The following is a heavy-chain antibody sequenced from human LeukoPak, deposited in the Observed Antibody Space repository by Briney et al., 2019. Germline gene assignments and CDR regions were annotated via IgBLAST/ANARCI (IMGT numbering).Heavy chain of an antibody. CDR3: ARTYYDFWSGYYTDWFDP. CDR2: INPNSGGT. Sequence: ASVKVSCKASGYTFTGYYMHWVRQAPGQGLEWMGRINPNSGGTNYAQKFQGRVTMTRDTSISTAYMEQSRLRSDDTAVYYCARTYYDFWSGYYTDWFDPWGQGTLVTVSS. D-gene: IGHD3-3*01. J-gene: IGHJ5*02. V-gene: IGHV1-2*06. CDR1: GYTFTGYY.